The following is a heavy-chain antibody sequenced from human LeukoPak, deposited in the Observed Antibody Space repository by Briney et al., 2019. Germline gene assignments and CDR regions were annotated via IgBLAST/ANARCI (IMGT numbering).Heavy chain of an antibody. V-gene: IGHV4-59*08. CDR1: GGSISSYY. J-gene: IGHJ4*02. CDR2: IYYSGST. D-gene: IGHD3-16*02. CDR3: ACLNYYDYVWGNYRHGGDF. Sequence: SSETLSLTCTVSGGSISSYYWSWIRQPPGKGLEWIGYIYYSGSTYYNPSLKSRSTISLDTSKTQFSLRLDSVTAADTAVYYCACLNYYDYVWGNYRHGGDFWGQGTLVTVSS.